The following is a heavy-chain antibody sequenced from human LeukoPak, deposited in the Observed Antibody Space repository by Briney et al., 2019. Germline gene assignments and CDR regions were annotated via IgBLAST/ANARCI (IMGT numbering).Heavy chain of an antibody. Sequence: GGSLRLSYAASGFTFSSYGMHCVRQAPGKGLEWVAFIRYDGSNKYYADSVKGRFTISRDNSKNTLYLQMNSLRAEDTAVYYCAKDLGSGWIIFDYWGQGTLVTVSS. CDR2: IRYDGSNK. V-gene: IGHV3-30*02. CDR1: GFTFSSYG. D-gene: IGHD6-19*01. CDR3: AKDLGSGWIIFDY. J-gene: IGHJ4*02.